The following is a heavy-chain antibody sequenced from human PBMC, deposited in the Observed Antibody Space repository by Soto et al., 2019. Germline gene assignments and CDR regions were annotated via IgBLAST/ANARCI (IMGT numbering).Heavy chain of an antibody. CDR1: GFTFSSYW. D-gene: IGHD3-22*01. CDR2: INSDGSIT. CDR3: ARGSHYYDSSGYSGFDP. J-gene: IGHJ5*02. V-gene: IGHV3-74*01. Sequence: GWSLRLSCAASGFTFSSYWMHWVRQAPGKGLVWVSRINSDGSITSYADSVKGRFTISRDNAKNTLYLQMNSLRAEDTAVYYCARGSHYYDSSGYSGFDPWGQGTLVTVSS.